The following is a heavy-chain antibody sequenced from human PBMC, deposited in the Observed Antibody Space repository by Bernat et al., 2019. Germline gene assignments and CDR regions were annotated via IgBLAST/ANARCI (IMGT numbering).Heavy chain of an antibody. CDR2: INPSDRST. CDR1: GYTFTTYF. V-gene: IGHV1-46*03. Sequence: QVQLVQSGAEVKKPGASVRVSCKASGYTFTTYFMHWVRQAPGQGLEWMGLINPSDRSTSYAQKFQGRVTMTRDTSTTTVYMELRSLTSEDTAVYYCARSITLVRGVVLWELDYWGQGTLVTVSS. J-gene: IGHJ4*02. CDR3: ARSITLVRGVVLWELDY. D-gene: IGHD3-10*01.